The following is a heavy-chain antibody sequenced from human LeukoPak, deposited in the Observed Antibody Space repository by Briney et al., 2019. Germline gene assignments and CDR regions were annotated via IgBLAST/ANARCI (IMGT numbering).Heavy chain of an antibody. CDR2: ISSSSSTI. V-gene: IGHV3-48*01. CDR1: GFTFSSYS. D-gene: IGHD3-22*01. J-gene: IGHJ5*02. Sequence: PGGSLRLSCAASGFTFSSYSMNWVRQAPGKGLEWVSYISSSSSTIYYADSVKGRFTISRDNAKNSLYLQMNSLRAEDTAVYYCARGITMIVVVPFDPWGQGTLVTVSS. CDR3: ARGITMIVVVPFDP.